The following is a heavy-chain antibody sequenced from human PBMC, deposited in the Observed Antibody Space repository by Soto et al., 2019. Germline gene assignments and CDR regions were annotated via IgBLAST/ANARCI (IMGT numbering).Heavy chain of an antibody. J-gene: IGHJ4*02. CDR2: IWHDGGNK. V-gene: IGHV3-33*01. CDR3: ARDGDVNTGFGKDY. Sequence: GGSLRLSCAASGFTFSSYGMHWVRQAPGKGLEWVAFIWHDGGNKFYAESVKGRFTISRDNSKNTLYLQMTSLSAEDTAMYYCARDGDVNTGFGKDYWGQGTLVTVSA. CDR1: GFTFSSYG. D-gene: IGHD3-16*01.